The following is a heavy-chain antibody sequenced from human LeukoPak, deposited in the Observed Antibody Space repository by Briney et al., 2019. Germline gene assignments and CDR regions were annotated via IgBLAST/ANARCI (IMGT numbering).Heavy chain of an antibody. CDR1: GFTFSNYA. J-gene: IGHJ6*02. CDR3: AKEQAAGNRYYYYGLDV. Sequence: GGSLRLSCAASGFTFSNYAMHWVRQPPGKGLEWVAVISYDGSNECYADSVKGRFTISRDNSKNTLYLQMNSLRAEDTAVYFCAKEQAAGNRYYYYGLDVWGQGTTVTVSS. CDR2: ISYDGSNE. D-gene: IGHD6-13*01. V-gene: IGHV3-30*18.